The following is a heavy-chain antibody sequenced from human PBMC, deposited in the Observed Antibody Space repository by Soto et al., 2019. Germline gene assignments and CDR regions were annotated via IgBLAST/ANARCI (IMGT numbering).Heavy chain of an antibody. CDR2: MTGRAGSI. V-gene: IGHV3-23*01. D-gene: IGHD2-8*01. Sequence: EVQLLESGGALVQSGGSLRLSCAASGFLFSEYGMTWVRQAPGRGLEWVSAMTGRAGSIHHAESVRGLFTISRDKSKNTLYLQMDTPRDGETDAFYCAKRVICSTKAWGVWVRGTSLTV. CDR3: AKRVICSTKAWGV. J-gene: IGHJ6*02. CDR1: GFLFSEYG.